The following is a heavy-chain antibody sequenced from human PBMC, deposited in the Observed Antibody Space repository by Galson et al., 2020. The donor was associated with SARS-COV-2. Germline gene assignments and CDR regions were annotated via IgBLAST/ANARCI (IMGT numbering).Heavy chain of an antibody. Sequence: SETLSLTCTVSGGSISSYYWSWIRKPPGKGLEWIGYIHYSGGTTSNTSLKSRVTIPVDTPKKQLSLKLSSVTAAETAVYYCAKGRMGPLLAWDSILTSRELTYDGMDVWGVGSKVTV. CDR2: IHYSGGT. CDR1: GGSISSYY. V-gene: IGHV4-59*01. D-gene: IGHD1-26*01. CDR3: AKGRMGPLLAWDSILTSRELTYDGMDV. J-gene: IGHJ6*02.